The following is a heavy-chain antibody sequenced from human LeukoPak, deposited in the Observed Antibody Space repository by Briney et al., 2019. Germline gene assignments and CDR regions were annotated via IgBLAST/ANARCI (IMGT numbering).Heavy chain of an antibody. CDR2: ISSSSSYI. D-gene: IGHD5-18*01. J-gene: IGHJ4*02. CDR1: GFTFSSYS. V-gene: IGHV3-21*01. CDR3: ARVRWDTAMVTFDY. Sequence: PGGSLRLSCAASGFTFSSYSMNWVRQAPGKGLEWVSSISSSSSYIYYADSVKGRFTISRDNAKNSLYLQMNSLRAEDTAVYYCARVRWDTAMVTFDYWGQGTLVTVSS.